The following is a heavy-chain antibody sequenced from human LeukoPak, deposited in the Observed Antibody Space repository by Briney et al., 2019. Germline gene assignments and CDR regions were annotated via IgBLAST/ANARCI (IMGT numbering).Heavy chain of an antibody. V-gene: IGHV1-69*05. CDR1: GGTFSSYA. J-gene: IGHJ5*02. Sequence: ASVKVSCKASGGTFSSYAISWVRQAPGQGLEWMGGIIPIFGTANYAQKFQGRVTITTDESTSTAYMELSSLRSEDTAVYYCARDQGSTKSSRYWFDPWGQGTLVTVSS. CDR2: IIPIFGTA. CDR3: ARDQGSTKSSRYWFDP. D-gene: IGHD1-1*01.